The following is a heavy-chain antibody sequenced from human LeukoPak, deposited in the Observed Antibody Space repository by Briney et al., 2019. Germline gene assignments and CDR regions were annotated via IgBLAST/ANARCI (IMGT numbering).Heavy chain of an antibody. V-gene: IGHV1-3*01. J-gene: IGHJ6*04. D-gene: IGHD3-10*01. CDR2: INAGNGNT. CDR1: GYTFTSYA. CDR3: ARNIDAMVRGVEDYGRDV. Sequence: ASVKVSCKASGYTFTSYAMHWVRHAPGQRLEWMGWINAGNGNTKYSQKFQGRVTITRDTSASTAYMELSSLRSEDTAVYYCARNIDAMVRGVEDYGRDVWGKGTTVTVSS.